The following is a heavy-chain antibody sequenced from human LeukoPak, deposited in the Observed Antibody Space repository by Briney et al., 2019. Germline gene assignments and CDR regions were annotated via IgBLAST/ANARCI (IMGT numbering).Heavy chain of an antibody. Sequence: RASVKVSCKASGGTFSTSAISWVRQAPGQGLEWMGGLIPILSTTISAQKFQGRVTISADESTRTAYMESSTLRSEDTAVYYCAMGIGNWFDPWGQGTLVTVSS. J-gene: IGHJ5*02. V-gene: IGHV1-69*01. CDR1: GGTFSTSA. CDR3: AMGIGNWFDP. D-gene: IGHD1-26*01. CDR2: LIPILSTT.